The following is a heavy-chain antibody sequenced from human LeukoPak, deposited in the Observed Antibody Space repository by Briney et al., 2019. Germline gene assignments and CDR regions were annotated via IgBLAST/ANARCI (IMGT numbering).Heavy chain of an antibody. CDR3: AKDHYSYGARGYFDY. Sequence: GGSLRLSCVASGFTFSSYAMNWVRQAPGKGLEWVSGITGNGDSTFHADSVRGRFTISRDNAKNSLYLQMNSLRAEDMALYYCAKDHYSYGARGYFDYWGQGTLVTVSS. CDR1: GFTFSSYA. CDR2: ITGNGDST. V-gene: IGHV3-23*01. D-gene: IGHD4-17*01. J-gene: IGHJ4*02.